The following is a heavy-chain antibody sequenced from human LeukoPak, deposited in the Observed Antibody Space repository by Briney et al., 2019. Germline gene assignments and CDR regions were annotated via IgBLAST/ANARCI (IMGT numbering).Heavy chain of an antibody. D-gene: IGHD3-10*02. CDR2: IKEDGSEK. J-gene: IGHJ4*02. CDR3: AQSNSGNYVNFLGY. Sequence: GGSLRLSCAASGFTISNYWMSWVRQAPEKGLEWVANIKEDGSEKFYLDSAKGRFAISRDNAKNSLYLQMNSLRAEDRAVYYCAQSNSGNYVNFLGYWGQGTLVTVFS. CDR1: GFTISNYW. V-gene: IGHV3-7*02.